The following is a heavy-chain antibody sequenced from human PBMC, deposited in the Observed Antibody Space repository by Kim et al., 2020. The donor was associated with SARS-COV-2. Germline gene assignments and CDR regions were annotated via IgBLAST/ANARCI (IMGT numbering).Heavy chain of an antibody. D-gene: IGHD6-6*01. CDR2: IRSKAYGGTT. V-gene: IGHV3-49*04. CDR3: TRDLGKQLVPHPFDY. Sequence: GGSLRLSCTASGFTFGDYAMSWVRQAPGKGLEWVGFIRSKAYGGTTEYAASVKGRFTISRDDSKSIAYLQMNSLKTEDTAVYYCTRDLGKQLVPHPFDYWGQGTLVTVSS. CDR1: GFTFGDYA. J-gene: IGHJ4*02.